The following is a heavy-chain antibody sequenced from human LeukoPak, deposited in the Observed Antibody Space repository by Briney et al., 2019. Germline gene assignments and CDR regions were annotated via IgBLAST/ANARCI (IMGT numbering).Heavy chain of an antibody. CDR3: ARDGHRRYHYDSSGREDAFDI. J-gene: IGHJ3*02. V-gene: IGHV1-2*02. D-gene: IGHD3-22*01. CDR1: GYTFAAYY. Sequence: EASVKVSCKASGYTFAAYYMYWVRQAPGQGLEWMGWIRPNSGVTNYTQKFQGRVTMTRDTSINTAYMELRSLRSDDTAVYYCARDGHRRYHYDSSGREDAFDIWGQGTMVTVSS. CDR2: IRPNSGVT.